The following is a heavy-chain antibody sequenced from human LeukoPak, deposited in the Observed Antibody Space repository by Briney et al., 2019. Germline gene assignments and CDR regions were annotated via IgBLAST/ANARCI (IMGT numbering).Heavy chain of an antibody. V-gene: IGHV1-46*01. CDR3: ARESGYDSNDAFDI. Sequence: ASVKVSCKASGYTFSSYYMHWARQAPGQGLEWMGIINPSGGSTSYAQKFQGRVTMTTDTSTSTAYMELRSLRSDDTAVYYCARESGYDSNDAFDIWGQGTMVTVSS. CDR1: GYTFSSYY. CDR2: INPSGGST. D-gene: IGHD5-12*01. J-gene: IGHJ3*02.